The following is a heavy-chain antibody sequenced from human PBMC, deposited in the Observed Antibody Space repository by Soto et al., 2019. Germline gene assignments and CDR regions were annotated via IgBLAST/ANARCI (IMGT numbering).Heavy chain of an antibody. V-gene: IGHV4-31*03. CDR2: IYYSGST. Sequence: SETLSLTCTVSGGSISSGGYYWSWIRQHPGKGLEWIGYIYYSGSTYYNPSLKSRVTISVDTSKNQFSLKLSSVTAADTAVYYCARDRRFGIPPQNNWFDPWGQGTLVTVSS. CDR1: GGSISSGGYY. D-gene: IGHD3-10*01. J-gene: IGHJ5*02. CDR3: ARDRRFGIPPQNNWFDP.